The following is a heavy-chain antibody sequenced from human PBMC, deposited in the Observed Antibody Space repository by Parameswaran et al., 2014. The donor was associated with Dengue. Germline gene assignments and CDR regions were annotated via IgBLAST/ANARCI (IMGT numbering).Heavy chain of an antibody. J-gene: IGHJ6*02. CDR2: IYYSGST. D-gene: IGHD2-8*01. Sequence: PGKGLEWIGYIYYSGSTNYNPSLKSRVTISVDTSKNQFSLKLSSVTAADTAVYYCARGPFGSMLYGMDVWGQGTTVTVSS. CDR3: ARGPFGSMLYGMDV. V-gene: IGHV4-59*13.